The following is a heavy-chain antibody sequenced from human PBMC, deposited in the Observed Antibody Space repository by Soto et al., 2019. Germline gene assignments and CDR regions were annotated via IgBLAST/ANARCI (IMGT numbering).Heavy chain of an antibody. CDR3: ARGDQGFDY. J-gene: IGHJ4*02. Sequence: SQTRSLTCAISGCSVSSNSAAWNLIRQSPSRGLEWLGRTYYRSKWYNNYAVSVKSRITINPDTSKNQFSLQLNSVTPEDTAVYYCARGDQGFDYWGQGTLVTVS. CDR1: GCSVSSNSAA. V-gene: IGHV6-1*01. D-gene: IGHD3-16*01. CDR2: TYYRSKWYN.